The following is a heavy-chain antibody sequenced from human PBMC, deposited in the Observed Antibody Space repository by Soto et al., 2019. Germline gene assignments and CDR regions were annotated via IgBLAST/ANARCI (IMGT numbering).Heavy chain of an antibody. CDR3: ARGFRGGDAYWFHP. V-gene: IGHV1-3*01. Sequence: QVQLVQSGAEVKKPGASVKVSCKASGYTFTSYAMHWVRQAPGQRLEWMGWINAGNGNTKYSQKFQGRVTITRDTSASTAYMELSSLRSEDTAVYYCARGFRGGDAYWFHPCGQGTLVSVSS. J-gene: IGHJ5*02. CDR2: INAGNGNT. CDR1: GYTFTSYA. D-gene: IGHD2-21*02.